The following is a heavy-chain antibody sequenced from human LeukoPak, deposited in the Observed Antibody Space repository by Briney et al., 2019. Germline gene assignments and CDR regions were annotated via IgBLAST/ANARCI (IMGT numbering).Heavy chain of an antibody. J-gene: IGHJ4*02. D-gene: IGHD3-16*01. Sequence: PSETLSLTCTVSGGSISSYYWSWIRQPAGKGLEWIGRIYTSGNPNYNPSLKSRVTMSLDTSKNQFSLNLSSVTAADTAVYYCARSGGTGFQLDYRGQGTLVTVSS. V-gene: IGHV4-4*07. CDR2: IYTSGNP. CDR1: GGSISSYY. CDR3: ARSGGTGFQLDY.